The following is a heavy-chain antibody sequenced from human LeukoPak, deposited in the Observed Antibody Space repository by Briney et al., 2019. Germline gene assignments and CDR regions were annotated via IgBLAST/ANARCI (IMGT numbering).Heavy chain of an antibody. CDR1: GFTFSDYS. CDR3: ARFRGSTSCYDY. CDR2: ISGRSNNI. V-gene: IGHV3-21*01. Sequence: GSLRLSCAASGFTFSDYSMNWVRQAPGKGLEWVSSISGRSNNIYYADSLKGRFTISRDNAKNSLYLQMNSLRAEDTAVYYCARFRGSTSCYDYWGQGTLVTVSS. D-gene: IGHD2-2*01. J-gene: IGHJ4*02.